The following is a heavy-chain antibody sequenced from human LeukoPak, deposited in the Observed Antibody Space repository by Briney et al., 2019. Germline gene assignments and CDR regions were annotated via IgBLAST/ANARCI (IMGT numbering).Heavy chain of an antibody. Sequence: SETLSLTCTVSGGSISSGGYYWSWIRQHPGKGLEWIGYIYYSGSTNYNPSLKSRVTISVDTSKNQFSLKLSSVTAADTAVYYCARLVSSSDAFDIWGQGTMVTVSS. J-gene: IGHJ3*02. CDR3: ARLVSSSDAFDI. CDR1: GGSISSGGYY. D-gene: IGHD2-15*01. V-gene: IGHV4-61*08. CDR2: IYYSGST.